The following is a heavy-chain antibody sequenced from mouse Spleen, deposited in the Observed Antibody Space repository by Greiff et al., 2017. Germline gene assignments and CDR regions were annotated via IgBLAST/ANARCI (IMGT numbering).Heavy chain of an antibody. D-gene: IGHD2-3*01. CDR3: VRYGYYTSFAY. V-gene: IGHV10-1*02. CDR1: GFTFNTYA. CDR2: IRSKSNNYAT. J-gene: IGHJ3*01. Sequence: EVMLVESGGGLVQPKGSLNLSCAASGFTFNTYAMNWVRQAPGKGLEWVARIRSKSNNYATYYADSVKDRFTISRDDSQSMLYLQMNNLKTEDTAMYYCVRYGYYTSFAYWGQGTLVTVSA.